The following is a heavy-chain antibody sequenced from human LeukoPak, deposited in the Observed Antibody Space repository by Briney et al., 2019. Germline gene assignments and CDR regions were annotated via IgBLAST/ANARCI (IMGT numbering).Heavy chain of an antibody. CDR2: INPNSGGT. D-gene: IGHD4-23*01. V-gene: IGHV1-2*02. CDR1: GYTFTGYY. J-gene: IGHJ5*02. Sequence: ASVKVSCKASGYTFTGYYMHWVRQAPGQGLEWMGWINPNSGGTNYAQKFQGRVTMTRDTSISTAYMELSRLRSDDTAVYYCAREATVDFNWFDPWGQGTLVTVSS. CDR3: AREATVDFNWFDP.